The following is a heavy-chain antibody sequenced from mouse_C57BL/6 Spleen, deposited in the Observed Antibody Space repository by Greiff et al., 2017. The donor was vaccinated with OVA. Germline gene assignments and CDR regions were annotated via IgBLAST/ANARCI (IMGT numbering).Heavy chain of an antibody. V-gene: IGHV5-4*03. Sequence: EVMLVESGGGLVKPGGSLKLSCAASGFTFSSYAMSWVRQTPEKRLEWVATISDGGSYTYYPDNVKGRFTISRDNAKNNLYLQMSHLKSEDTAMYYCARRYYYGSSYPDWYFDVWGTGTTVTVSS. J-gene: IGHJ1*03. CDR2: ISDGGSYT. CDR1: GFTFSSYA. D-gene: IGHD1-1*01. CDR3: ARRYYYGSSYPDWYFDV.